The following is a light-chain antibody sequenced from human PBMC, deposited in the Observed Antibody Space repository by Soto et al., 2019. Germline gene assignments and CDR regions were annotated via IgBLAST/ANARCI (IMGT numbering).Light chain of an antibody. CDR2: GAS. CDR1: QSLNTD. V-gene: IGKV3-15*01. J-gene: IGKJ1*01. CDR3: QQYNNWPWT. Sequence: EILMTQSPDSVSVSPGETATLSCRASQSLNTDLAWYQQKPGQAPRLLLYGASTRATGISTRFSGGGSGTEFTLTISSLQSEDFAVYYCQQYNNWPWTFGQGTKVDIK.